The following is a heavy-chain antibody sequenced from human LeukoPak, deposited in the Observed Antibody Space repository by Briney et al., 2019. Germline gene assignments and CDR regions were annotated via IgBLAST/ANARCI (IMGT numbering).Heavy chain of an antibody. V-gene: IGHV4-4*07. Sequence: SETLSLTCTVSGGSISNYYWSWIRQPAGKGLECIGRIYTSGSTTYNSSLKSRVTISLDTSKNHFSLRLSSVTAADTAVYYCARDREVGATGYYFDYWGQGTLVTVSS. J-gene: IGHJ4*02. CDR3: ARDREVGATGYYFDY. CDR1: GGSISNYY. CDR2: IYTSGST. D-gene: IGHD1-26*01.